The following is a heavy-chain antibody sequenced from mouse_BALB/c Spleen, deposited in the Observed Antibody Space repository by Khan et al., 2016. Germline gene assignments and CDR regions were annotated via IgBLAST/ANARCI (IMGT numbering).Heavy chain of an antibody. Sequence: VQLQESGPGLVQPSQSLSITCTVSVFSLTNYGVHWVRQSPGKGLEWLGVMWSGGSTDYNAAFKSRLSIYKDSSKSQVFFKMNSLQANDTAIYYCARNWEGGYFDYWGQGTTLTVSS. CDR3: ARNWEGGYFDY. CDR1: VFSLTNYG. CDR2: MWSGGST. J-gene: IGHJ2*01. V-gene: IGHV2-2*02. D-gene: IGHD4-1*01.